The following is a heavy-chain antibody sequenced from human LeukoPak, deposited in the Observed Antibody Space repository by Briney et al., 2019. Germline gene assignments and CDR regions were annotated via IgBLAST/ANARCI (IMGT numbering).Heavy chain of an antibody. J-gene: IGHJ6*02. CDR1: GYTFTGYY. V-gene: IGHV1-2*02. CDR2: INPNSGGT. CDR3: ARDRRGLYDFWSGYYVSRDYGMDV. Sequence: ASVKVSCKASGYTFTGYYMHWVRQAPGRGLEWMGWINPNSGGTNYAQKFQGRVTMTRDTSISTAYMELSRLRSDDTAVYYCARDRRGLYDFWSGYYVSRDYGMDVWGQGTTVTVSS. D-gene: IGHD3-3*01.